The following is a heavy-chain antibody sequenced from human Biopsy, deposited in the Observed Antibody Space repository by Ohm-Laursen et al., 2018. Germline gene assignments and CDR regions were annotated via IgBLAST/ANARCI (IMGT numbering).Heavy chain of an antibody. CDR1: GDSISSYY. Sequence: SQTLSLTCTVSGDSISSYYWSWIRQPPGKGLQWIGYVYYTGSTDYNPSLQSRVTISVDTSKNHFSLRLRSMTAADTAIYYCARDRGYYSDRTVPGYFDLWGRGTLVTVSS. CDR2: VYYTGST. V-gene: IGHV4-59*01. CDR3: ARDRGYYSDRTVPGYFDL. D-gene: IGHD3-22*01. J-gene: IGHJ2*01.